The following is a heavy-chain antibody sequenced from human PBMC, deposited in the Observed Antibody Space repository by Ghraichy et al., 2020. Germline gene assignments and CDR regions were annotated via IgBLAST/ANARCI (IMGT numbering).Heavy chain of an antibody. CDR2: INHSGST. D-gene: IGHD3-10*01. Sequence: SQTLSLTCAVHGGSFSVYYWNWIRQPPGKGLEWIGEINHSGSTNYNPSLKSRVTISVDTSKNQFSLKLSSVTAADTAVHYCATGPRITMVRGVTYGYWGQGTLVTVSS. V-gene: IGHV4-34*01. J-gene: IGHJ4*02. CDR1: GGSFSVYY. CDR3: ATGPRITMVRGVTYGY.